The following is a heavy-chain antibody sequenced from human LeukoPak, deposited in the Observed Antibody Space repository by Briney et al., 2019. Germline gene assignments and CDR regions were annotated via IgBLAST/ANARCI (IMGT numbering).Heavy chain of an antibody. D-gene: IGHD5-12*01. V-gene: IGHV4-39*07. CDR3: ASGRFYSGPLDY. CDR2: IYYSGST. J-gene: IGHJ4*02. CDR1: GGSISSSNYY. Sequence: PSETLSLTCTVSGGSISSSNYYWGWIRQPPGKGLEWIGSIYYSGSTYYNPSLKSRVTISVDTSKNQFSLKLSSVTAADTAVYYCASGRFYSGPLDYWGQGTLVTVSS.